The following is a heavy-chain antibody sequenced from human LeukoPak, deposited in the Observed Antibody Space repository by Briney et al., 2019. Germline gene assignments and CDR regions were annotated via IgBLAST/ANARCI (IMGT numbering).Heavy chain of an antibody. D-gene: IGHD6-19*01. J-gene: IGHJ4*02. CDR3: AKDRSSKSSVAGSGFN. V-gene: IGHV3-7*03. CDR1: GFTFDDYW. CDR2: INQDGSEK. Sequence: GGSLRLSCGASGFTFDDYWMSWVRQAPGQGLEWVANINQDGSEKYYLDSAKGRFTISRDNSKNTLYLQMNSLRAEDTAVYYCAKDRSSKSSVAGSGFNWGQGTLVTVSS.